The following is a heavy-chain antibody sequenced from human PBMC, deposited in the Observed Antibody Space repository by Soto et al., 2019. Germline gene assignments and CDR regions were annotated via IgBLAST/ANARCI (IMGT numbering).Heavy chain of an antibody. D-gene: IGHD3-3*01. V-gene: IGHV4-39*01. CDR3: ARHLNFWSGYLYYYYGMDV. J-gene: IGHJ6*02. CDR2: IYYSVST. CDR1: GGSISSSSYY. Sequence: SETLSLTCTVSGGSISSSSYYWGWIRQPPGKGLEWIGSIYYSVSTYYNASLKSRVTISVDTSKNQFSLKLSSVTAADTAVYYCARHLNFWSGYLYYYYGMDVWRQGTTVTVSS.